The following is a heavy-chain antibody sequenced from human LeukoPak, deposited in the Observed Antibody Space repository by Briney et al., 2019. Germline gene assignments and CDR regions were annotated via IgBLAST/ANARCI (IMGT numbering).Heavy chain of an antibody. D-gene: IGHD2-15*01. J-gene: IGHJ4*02. CDR3: ARAYCSGGSCYRAFDY. CDR2: ISSTSSYT. CDR1: GFTFSDYY. V-gene: IGHV3-11*05. Sequence: GGSLRLSCAASGFTFSDYYMSWIRQAPGKGLEWVSYISSTSSYTNYADSVKGRFTISRDNAKNSLYLQMNSLRAEDTAVYYCARAYCSGGSCYRAFDYWGQGTLVTVSS.